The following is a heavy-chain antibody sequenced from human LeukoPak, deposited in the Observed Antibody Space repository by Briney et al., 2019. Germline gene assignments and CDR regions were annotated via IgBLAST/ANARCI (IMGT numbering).Heavy chain of an antibody. CDR2: IYHSGST. Sequence: SETLSLTCAVSGYSISSGYYWGWIRQPPGKGLGWIGSIYHSGSTYYNPSLKSRVTISVDTSKNQFSLKLSSVTAADTAVYYCAKSRGQLVPDYFQHWGQGTLVTVSS. CDR1: GYSISSGYY. J-gene: IGHJ1*01. D-gene: IGHD6-13*01. CDR3: AKSRGQLVPDYFQH. V-gene: IGHV4-38-2*01.